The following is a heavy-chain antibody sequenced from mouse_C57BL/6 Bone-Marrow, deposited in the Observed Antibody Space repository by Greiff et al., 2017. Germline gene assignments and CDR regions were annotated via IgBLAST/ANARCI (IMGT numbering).Heavy chain of an antibody. J-gene: IGHJ3*01. Sequence: EVQLQESGGGLVQPGGSLSLSCAASGFTFTDYYMSWVRQPPGKALEWLGFIRNKANGYTTEYSASVKGRFTISRDNSQSILYLQMNALRAEDSATYYGARCNYGSSSWFAYWGQGTLVTVSA. CDR2: IRNKANGYTT. V-gene: IGHV7-3*01. D-gene: IGHD1-1*01. CDR3: ARCNYGSSSWFAY. CDR1: GFTFTDYY.